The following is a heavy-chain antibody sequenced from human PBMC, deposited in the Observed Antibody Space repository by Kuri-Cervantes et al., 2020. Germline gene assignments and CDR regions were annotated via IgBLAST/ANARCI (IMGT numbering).Heavy chain of an antibody. V-gene: IGHV4-59*01. Sequence: GSLRLSCTVSGGSISSYYWSWIRQPPGKGLEWIGYIYYSGSTNYSPSLESRVSISVDTSKSQVSLNLASVTAADTAIYYCARGGRGEATGFDYWGQGILVTVSS. CDR1: GGSISSYY. CDR3: ARGGRGEATGFDY. J-gene: IGHJ4*02. D-gene: IGHD1-1*01. CDR2: IYYSGST.